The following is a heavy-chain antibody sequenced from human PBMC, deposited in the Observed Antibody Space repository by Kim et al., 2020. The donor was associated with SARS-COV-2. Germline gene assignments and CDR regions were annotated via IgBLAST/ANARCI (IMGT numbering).Heavy chain of an antibody. J-gene: IGHJ5*02. D-gene: IGHD6-13*01. V-gene: IGHV4-39*01. Sequence: SETLSLTCTVSGGSISSSSYYWGWIRQPPGKGLEWIGSIYYSGSTYYNPSLKSRVTISVDTSKNQFSLKLSSVTAADTAVYYCARQGSSSRQNWFDPWGQGTLVTVSS. CDR3: ARQGSSSRQNWFDP. CDR2: IYYSGST. CDR1: GGSISSSSYY.